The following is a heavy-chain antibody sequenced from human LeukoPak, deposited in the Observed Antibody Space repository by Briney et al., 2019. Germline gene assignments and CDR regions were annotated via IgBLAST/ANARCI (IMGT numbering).Heavy chain of an antibody. D-gene: IGHD4-17*01. V-gene: IGHV3-23*01. J-gene: IGHJ3*02. CDR3: AKDPNGDYIGAFDM. Sequence: GGSLRLSCAASGITVSSYAMTWVRQAPGKRLEWVSSISGSGGRTLYADSVKGRFTISRDNFKNTLYLQMNSLRAEDTAVYHCAKDPNGDYIGAFDMWGQGTMVTVSS. CDR1: GITVSSYA. CDR2: ISGSGGRT.